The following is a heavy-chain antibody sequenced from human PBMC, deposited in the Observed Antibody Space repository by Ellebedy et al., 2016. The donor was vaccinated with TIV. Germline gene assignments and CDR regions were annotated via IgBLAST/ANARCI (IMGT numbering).Heavy chain of an antibody. V-gene: IGHV3-7*01. CDR1: GFSFRSYW. CDR2: IYQDGSDE. J-gene: IGHJ5*01. CDR3: ARRGSYGDYAVHVNSWFDS. D-gene: IGHD4-17*01. Sequence: GESLKISCAASGFSFRSYWMSWVRQAPGKGLEWVANIYQDGSDEYYVDSVKGRFTISRDNDNKALYLQMKSLRAEDTAVYYCARRGSYGDYAVHVNSWFDSWGQGTPVTVAP.